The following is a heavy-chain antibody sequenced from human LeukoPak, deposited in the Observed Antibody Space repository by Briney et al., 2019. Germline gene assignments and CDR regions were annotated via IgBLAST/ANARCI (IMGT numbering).Heavy chain of an antibody. V-gene: IGHV4-59*01. CDR2: IHYSGST. J-gene: IGHJ3*02. Sequence: PSETLSLTCTVSGGSISSYYWSWIRQPPGEGLEWIGYIHYSGSTNYNPSLKSRVTISVDTAKNQFSLKLSSVTAADTAVYYCARAARDRGDYADGFDIWGQGPMVTVSS. D-gene: IGHD3-16*01. CDR3: ARAARDRGDYADGFDI. CDR1: GGSISSYY.